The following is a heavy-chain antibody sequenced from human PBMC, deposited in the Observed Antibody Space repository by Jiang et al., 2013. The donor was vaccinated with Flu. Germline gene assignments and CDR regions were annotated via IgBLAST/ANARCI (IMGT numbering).Heavy chain of an antibody. CDR1: GGTLRSYP. CDR3: ARGVYSAGSYFDY. V-gene: IGHV1-69*01. J-gene: IGHJ4*02. CDR2: IIPGFSTT. Sequence: GAEVKKPGPSVKVSCKASGGTLRSYPVTWVRQAPGQGLEWMGEIIPGFSTTNYAHKFQGRVTFTADEVANTAYMELGSLTSADTAVYYCARGVYSAGSYFDYWGQGSLVTVSS. D-gene: IGHD1-26*01.